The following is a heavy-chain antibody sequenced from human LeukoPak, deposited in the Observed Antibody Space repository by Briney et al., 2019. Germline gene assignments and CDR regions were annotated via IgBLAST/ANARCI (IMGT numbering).Heavy chain of an antibody. J-gene: IGHJ5*02. V-gene: IGHV4-31*03. CDR3: ASSGTSEINWFDP. D-gene: IGHD1-26*01. CDR1: GGSISSGGYY. CDR2: IYYSGST. Sequence: PSETLSLTCTVSGGSISSGGYYWSWIRQHPGKGLEWIGYIYYSGSTYYNPSFKSRVTISVDTSKNQFSLKLSSVTAADTAVYYCASSGTSEINWFDPWGQGTLVTVSS.